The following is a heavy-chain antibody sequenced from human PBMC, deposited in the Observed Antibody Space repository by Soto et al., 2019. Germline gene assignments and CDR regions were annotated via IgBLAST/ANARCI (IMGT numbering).Heavy chain of an antibody. J-gene: IGHJ4*02. V-gene: IGHV4-30-4*01. CDR1: GGSISSGDYY. D-gene: IGHD2-15*01. Sequence: SETLSLTCTVSGGSISSGDYYWSWIRQPPGKGLEWIGYIYYSGSTYYNPSLKSRVTISVDTSKNQFSLKLSSVTAADTAVYYCARGLPTGYCSGGSCPARSNFMGRYYFDYWGQGTLVTVSS. CDR3: ARGLPTGYCSGGSCPARSNFMGRYYFDY. CDR2: IYYSGST.